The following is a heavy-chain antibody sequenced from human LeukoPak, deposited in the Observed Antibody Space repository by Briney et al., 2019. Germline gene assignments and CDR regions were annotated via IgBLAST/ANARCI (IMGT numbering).Heavy chain of an antibody. CDR1: GFTFSSYW. CDR3: ARAGTGYGSGSYSPHAFDI. CDR2: INSDGSST. Sequence: GGSLRLSCAASGFTFSSYWMHWVRQAPGKGLVWVSRINSDGSSTNYADSVKGRFTISRDNAKNTLYLQMNSLRAEDTAVYYCARAGTGYGSGSYSPHAFDIWGQGTMVTVSS. D-gene: IGHD3-10*01. J-gene: IGHJ3*02. V-gene: IGHV3-74*01.